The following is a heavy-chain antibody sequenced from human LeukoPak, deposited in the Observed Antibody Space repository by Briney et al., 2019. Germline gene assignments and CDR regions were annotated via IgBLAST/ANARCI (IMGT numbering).Heavy chain of an antibody. CDR2: ISSSGSTI. CDR3: ARAESSYYYYYGMDV. V-gene: IGHV3-48*03. D-gene: IGHD3-10*01. J-gene: IGHJ6*02. CDR1: VFTFSSYE. Sequence: GGSLRLSCAASVFTFSSYEMNWVRQAPGKGLEWVSYISSSGSTIYYADSVKGRLTISRDNAKNSLYLQMNSLRAEDTAVYYCARAESSYYYYYGMDVWGQGTTVTVSS.